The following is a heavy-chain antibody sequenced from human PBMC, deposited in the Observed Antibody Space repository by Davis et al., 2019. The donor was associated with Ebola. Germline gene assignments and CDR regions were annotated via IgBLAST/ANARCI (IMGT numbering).Heavy chain of an antibody. CDR2: INPGNYDT. CDR3: ASPANWGYY. CDR1: RFTFSTYG. Sequence: GGSLRLSCAASRFTFSTYGMHWVRQAPGQGLEWIGWINPGNYDTKLAQKFQGRVTMTRDTSASTAYMQLSKLTYDDTAVYYCASPANWGYYWGQGTLVTVSS. J-gene: IGHJ4*02. D-gene: IGHD7-27*01. V-gene: IGHV1-2*02.